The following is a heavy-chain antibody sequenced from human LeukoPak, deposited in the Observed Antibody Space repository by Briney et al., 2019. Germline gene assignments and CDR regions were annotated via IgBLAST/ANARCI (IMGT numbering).Heavy chain of an antibody. CDR3: ASGAYGDLNWFDP. CDR2: INPNSGST. D-gene: IGHD4-17*01. V-gene: IGHV1-2*02. Sequence: ASVKVSCKASGYTFTGYYMHWVRQAPGQGLEWMGWINPNSGSTNYAQKFQGRVTMTRDTSISTAYMELSRLRSDDTAVYYCASGAYGDLNWFDPWGQGTLVTVSS. J-gene: IGHJ5*02. CDR1: GYTFTGYY.